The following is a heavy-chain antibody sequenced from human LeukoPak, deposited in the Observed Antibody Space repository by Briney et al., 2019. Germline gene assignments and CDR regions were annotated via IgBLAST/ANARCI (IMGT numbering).Heavy chain of an antibody. CDR1: GFTISTYA. CDR3: AREQSGTRGWYTVDY. D-gene: IGHD6-19*01. CDR2: IRPDGDRT. J-gene: IGHJ4*02. Sequence: AGGSLRLSCAASGFTISTYAITWVRQGPGKGLEWVSAIRPDGDRTYYANSVRGRFTISRDNSKDTVYLQINGLRVEDTAVYYCAREQSGTRGWYTVDYWGKGTLVTVSS. V-gene: IGHV3-23*01.